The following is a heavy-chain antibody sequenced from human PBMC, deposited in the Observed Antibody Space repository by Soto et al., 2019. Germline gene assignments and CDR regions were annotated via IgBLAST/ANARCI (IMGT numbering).Heavy chain of an antibody. Sequence: EVQLVESRGGLVKPGGSLRLSCAASGFTFSDYSMNWVRQAPGKGLEWDSSNSSSSSYIYYADSVKGRFTVSRDNAKILLYLQMASLRPEDTAIYYYARDQRSSTWGEFGFWGQGTLVAVST. D-gene: IGHD6-13*01. J-gene: IGHJ4*02. CDR1: GFTFSDYS. V-gene: IGHV3-21*01. CDR2: NSSSSSYI. CDR3: ARDQRSSTWGEFGF.